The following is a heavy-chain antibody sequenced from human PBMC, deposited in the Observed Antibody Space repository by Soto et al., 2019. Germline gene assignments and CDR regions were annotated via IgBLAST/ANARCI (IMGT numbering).Heavy chain of an antibody. CDR3: ARGTPVDTAMARNWFDP. V-gene: IGHV1-69*06. CDR2: IIPIFGTA. Sequence: ASVKVSCKASGGTFSSYAISWVRQAPGQGLEWMGGIIPIFGTANYAQKFQGRVTITADKSTSTAYMELSSLRSEDTAVYYCARGTPVDTAMARNWFDPWGQGTLVPVSP. J-gene: IGHJ5*02. D-gene: IGHD5-18*01. CDR1: GGTFSSYA.